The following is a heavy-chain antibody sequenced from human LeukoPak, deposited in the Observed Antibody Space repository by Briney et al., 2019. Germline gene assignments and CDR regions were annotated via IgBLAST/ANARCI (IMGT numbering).Heavy chain of an antibody. CDR2: ISYDGSNK. CDR1: GFTFSSYA. V-gene: IGHV3-30-3*01. CDR3: ASPPGPTGY. J-gene: IGHJ4*02. D-gene: IGHD7-27*01. Sequence: GGSLRLSCAASGFTFSSYAMHWVRQAPGKGLEWVAVISYDGSNKYYADSVKGRLTISRDNSKNTLYLQMNSLRAEDTAVYYCASPPGPTGYWGQGTLVTVSS.